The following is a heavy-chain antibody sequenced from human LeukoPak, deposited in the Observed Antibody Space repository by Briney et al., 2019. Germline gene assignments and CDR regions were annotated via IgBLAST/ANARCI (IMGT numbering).Heavy chain of an antibody. CDR3: AREMGIVVVPPRGWFDP. J-gene: IGHJ5*02. D-gene: IGHD2-2*03. V-gene: IGHV4-34*01. Sequence: SETLSLTCAVYGGSFSGYYWSWIRQPPGKGLEWIGEINHSGSTNYNPSLKSRVTISVDTSKNQFSLKLSSVTAADTAVYYCAREMGIVVVPPRGWFDPWGQGTLVTVPS. CDR2: INHSGST. CDR1: GGSFSGYY.